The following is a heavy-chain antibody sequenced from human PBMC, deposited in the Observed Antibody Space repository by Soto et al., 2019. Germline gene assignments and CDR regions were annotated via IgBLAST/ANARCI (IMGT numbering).Heavy chain of an antibody. CDR1: GGSISSCGYY. Sequence: SETLSLTCTVSGGSISSCGYYWSWIRQHPGKGLEWIGYIFHSGSTYYNPSLRSRVATSFDTSKNQFALNLTSVTAADTAVYYCARGGHEDNWLDPWGQGTLVT. D-gene: IGHD3-16*01. CDR3: ARGGHEDNWLDP. V-gene: IGHV4-31*03. CDR2: IFHSGST. J-gene: IGHJ5*01.